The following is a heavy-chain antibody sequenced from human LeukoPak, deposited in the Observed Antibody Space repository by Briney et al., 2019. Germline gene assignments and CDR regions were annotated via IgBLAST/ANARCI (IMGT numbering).Heavy chain of an antibody. D-gene: IGHD6-6*01. Sequence: WASVKVSCKASGYTFTSYYMHWVRQAPGQGLEWMGWISAYNGNTNYAQKLQGRVTMTTDTSTSTAYMELRSLRSDDTAVYYCARIRIAARQSWFDPWGQGTLVTVSS. J-gene: IGHJ5*02. CDR3: ARIRIAARQSWFDP. CDR1: GYTFTSYY. V-gene: IGHV1-18*04. CDR2: ISAYNGNT.